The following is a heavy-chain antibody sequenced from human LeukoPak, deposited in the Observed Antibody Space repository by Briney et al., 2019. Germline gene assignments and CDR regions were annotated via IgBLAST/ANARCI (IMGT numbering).Heavy chain of an antibody. V-gene: IGHV3-23*01. Sequence: PGGSLRPSCAASGFTFNNYAMTWVRQAPGKGLEWVSAISGSGGGTYYADSVKGRFTISRDNSKNTVYLQMNSLRAGDTAVYYCAKVGPRDGYREYYFDYWGQGTLVTVSS. CDR1: GFTFNNYA. J-gene: IGHJ4*02. CDR3: AKVGPRDGYREYYFDY. CDR2: ISGSGGGT. D-gene: IGHD5-24*01.